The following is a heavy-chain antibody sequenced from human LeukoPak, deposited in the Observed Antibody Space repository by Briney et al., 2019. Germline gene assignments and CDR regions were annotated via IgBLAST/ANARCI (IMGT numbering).Heavy chain of an antibody. J-gene: IGHJ4*02. V-gene: IGHV3-48*02. CDR3: AREGIDGYNYFDY. Sequence: GASLILSCAASGFTFSTYSMNWVRQAPGKGLEWVSYISSSSSTIYYAHSVKGRFTISRDNAKNSLYLQMNRLRDQDTAVSCCAREGIDGYNYFDYWGQGTLVSVSS. D-gene: IGHD5-24*01. CDR2: ISSSSSTI. CDR1: GFTFSTYS.